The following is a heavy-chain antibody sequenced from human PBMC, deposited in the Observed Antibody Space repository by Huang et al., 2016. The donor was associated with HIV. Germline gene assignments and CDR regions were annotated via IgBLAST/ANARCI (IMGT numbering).Heavy chain of an antibody. CDR1: GYTFTSYY. Sequence: KPGASVTVSCKASGYTFTSYYMHWVRQAPGQGLEWMGIINPSGGSTSYAQKFQGRVTMTRDTSTSTVYMERSSLRSEDTAVYYCARVRCSSTSCYGMDVWGQGTTVTVSS. CDR2: INPSGGST. V-gene: IGHV1-46*01. D-gene: IGHD2-2*01. CDR3: ARVRCSSTSCYGMDV. J-gene: IGHJ6*02.